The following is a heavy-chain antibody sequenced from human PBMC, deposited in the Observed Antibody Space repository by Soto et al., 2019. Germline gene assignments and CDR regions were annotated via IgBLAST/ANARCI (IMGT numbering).Heavy chain of an antibody. V-gene: IGHV1-2*02. CDR2: INPNSGGT. Sequence: QVQMVQSGAEVKKPGASVRVSCKTSGYSFTDYYIHWVRQAPGQGLEWMGWINPNSGGTNYARKFQGRVTLTRATSINTAYMELSSLTSDDTSVFNCARGGYCDTVTCYEGYYVGMGGWGQGTTVRVSS. CDR1: GYSFTDYY. J-gene: IGHJ6*02. CDR3: ARGGYCDTVTCYEGYYVGMGG. D-gene: IGHD2-2*03.